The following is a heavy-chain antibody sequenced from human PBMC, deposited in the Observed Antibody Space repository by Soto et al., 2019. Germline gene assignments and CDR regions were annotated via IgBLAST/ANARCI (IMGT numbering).Heavy chain of an antibody. Sequence: PGGSLSLSCTTSGFIFSDYGMNWVRQAPGKGLEWVSGITKTGRSTFLADSVKGRFTISRDKLKNIVYLQMNSLRLDDTALYYCTKDGDGYDFAFDSWGQGTMVTVSS. V-gene: IGHV3-23*01. CDR2: ITKTGRST. CDR3: TKDGDGYDFAFDS. D-gene: IGHD5-12*01. J-gene: IGHJ3*02. CDR1: GFIFSDYG.